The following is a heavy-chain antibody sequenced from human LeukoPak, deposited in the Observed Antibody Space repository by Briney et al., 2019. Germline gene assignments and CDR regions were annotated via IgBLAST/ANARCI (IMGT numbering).Heavy chain of an antibody. CDR2: VSIYNDNT. CDR3: ARTGHYQFDS. D-gene: IGHD3-9*01. CDR1: GYSFTDYD. V-gene: IGHV1-18*01. J-gene: IGHJ4*02. Sequence: ASVKVSCKASGYSFTDYDFSWVRQAPGQGLEWLGWVSIYNDNTNYAREFQDRITMTTDISTSTAYMELKSLTCDDTAVYFCARTGHYQFDSWGQGTLVTVSS.